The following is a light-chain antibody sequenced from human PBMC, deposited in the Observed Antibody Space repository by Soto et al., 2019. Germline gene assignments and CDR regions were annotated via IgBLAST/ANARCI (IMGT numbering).Light chain of an antibody. CDR3: SSYTTSNTRQIV. CDR2: DVS. J-gene: IGLJ1*01. Sequence: QSVLTQPASVSGSPGQSITISCTGTSSDVGGYNYVSWYQHHPGKAPKLLIYDVSNRPSGVSNRFSGSKSDNTASQTISGLQPEDEADYYCSSYTTSNTRQIVFGTGTKLTVL. CDR1: SSDVGGYNY. V-gene: IGLV2-14*03.